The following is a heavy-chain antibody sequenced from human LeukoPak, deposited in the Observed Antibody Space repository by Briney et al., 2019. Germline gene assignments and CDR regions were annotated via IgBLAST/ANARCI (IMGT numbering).Heavy chain of an antibody. Sequence: GGSLRLSCAASGFTFSSYAMHGVRQAPGKGLEGVAVISYDGSNKYYADSVKGRFTISRDNSKNTLYLQMNSLRAEDTAVYYCARKVLRGNWFDPWGQGTLVTVSS. D-gene: IGHD3-10*01. CDR2: ISYDGSNK. CDR1: GFTFSSYA. J-gene: IGHJ5*02. CDR3: ARKVLRGNWFDP. V-gene: IGHV3-30*04.